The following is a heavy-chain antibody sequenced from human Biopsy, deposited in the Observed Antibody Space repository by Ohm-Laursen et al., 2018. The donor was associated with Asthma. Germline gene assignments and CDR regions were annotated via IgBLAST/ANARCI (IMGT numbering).Heavy chain of an antibody. CDR2: ISYDGSNK. Sequence: SLRLSCTASGFTFSSYGMHWVRQAPGKGLEWVAVISYDGSNKYYADSVKGRFTISRDNSKNTLYLQMNSLRAEDTAVYYCARESSVAGSSDFDYWGQGTLVTVSS. J-gene: IGHJ4*02. D-gene: IGHD6-19*01. V-gene: IGHV3-30*03. CDR1: GFTFSSYG. CDR3: ARESSVAGSSDFDY.